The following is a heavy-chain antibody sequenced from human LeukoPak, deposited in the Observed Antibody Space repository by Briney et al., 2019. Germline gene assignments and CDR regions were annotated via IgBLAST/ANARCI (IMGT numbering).Heavy chain of an antibody. V-gene: IGHV4-61*02. J-gene: IGHJ6*03. D-gene: IGHD3-10*01. CDR2: IYTSGST. Sequence: SQTLSLTCTVSGGSISSGSYYWSWIRQPAGKGLEWIGRIYTSGSTNYNPSLKSRVTISVVTSKNQFSLKLSSVTAADTAVYYCARDRSIWFGESYYYYYYMDVWGKGTTVTVSS. CDR1: GGSISSGSYY. CDR3: ARDRSIWFGESYYYYYYMDV.